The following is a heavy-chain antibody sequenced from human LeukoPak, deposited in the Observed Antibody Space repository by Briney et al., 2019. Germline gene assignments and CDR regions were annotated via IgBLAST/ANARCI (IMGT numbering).Heavy chain of an antibody. V-gene: IGHV3-23*01. CDR1: GFTFSSYA. CDR2: ISASGGHT. D-gene: IGHD2-15*01. J-gene: IGHJ5*02. CDR3: AKGDGINHYHWFDP. Sequence: SGGSLRLSCAASGFTFSSYAMTWVRQAPGKGLEWVSTISASGGHTYYADSVKGRFTISRDNSKNTLYLQMSSLRAEDTAVYYCAKGDGINHYHWFDPWGQGIQVTVSS.